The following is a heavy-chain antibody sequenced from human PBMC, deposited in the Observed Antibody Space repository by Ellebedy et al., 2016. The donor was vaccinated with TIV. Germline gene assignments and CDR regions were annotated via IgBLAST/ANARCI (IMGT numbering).Heavy chain of an antibody. CDR2: ISGSGGRT. CDR1: GFTFSSYA. CDR3: ARPWVEMATIGDAFDI. J-gene: IGHJ3*02. Sequence: GESLKISCAASGFTFSSYAMSWVRQAPGKGLEWVSAISGSGGRTYYADAVKGRFTISRDTSKNTLYLHMNSLRAEDTAVDYCARPWVEMATIGDAFDIWGQGTMVTVSS. D-gene: IGHD5-24*01. V-gene: IGHV3-23*01.